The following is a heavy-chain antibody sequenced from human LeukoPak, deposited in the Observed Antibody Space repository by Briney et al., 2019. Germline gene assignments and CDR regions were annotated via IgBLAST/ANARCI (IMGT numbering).Heavy chain of an antibody. V-gene: IGHV1-2*02. CDR3: AREGIAADRNWFDP. J-gene: IGHJ5*02. CDR1: EYTFTGYY. D-gene: IGHD6-13*01. Sequence: ASVKVSCKASEYTFTGYYMHWVRQAPGQGLEWMGWINPNSGGTNYAQKFQGRVTMTRDTSISTAYMELSRLRSDDTAVYYCAREGIAADRNWFDPWGQGTLVTVSS. CDR2: INPNSGGT.